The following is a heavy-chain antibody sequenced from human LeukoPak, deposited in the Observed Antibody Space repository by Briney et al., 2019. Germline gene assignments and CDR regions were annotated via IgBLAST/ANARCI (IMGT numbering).Heavy chain of an antibody. CDR1: GGSISSGGYS. D-gene: IGHD3-10*01. J-gene: IGHJ4*02. Sequence: SETLSLTCAVSGGSISSGGYSWSWIRQPPGKGLEWIGYIYHSGSTYYNPSLKSRVTISVDRSKNQFSLKLSPVTAADTAVYYCAREDRVRGVINYWGQGTLVTVSS. CDR2: IYHSGST. V-gene: IGHV4-30-2*01. CDR3: AREDRVRGVINY.